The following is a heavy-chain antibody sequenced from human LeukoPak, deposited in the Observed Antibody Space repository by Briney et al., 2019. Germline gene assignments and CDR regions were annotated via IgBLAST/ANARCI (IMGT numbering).Heavy chain of an antibody. CDR1: GYTFTSYG. D-gene: IGHD2-2*02. V-gene: IGHV1-18*01. Sequence: ASVKVSCKASGYTFTSYGISWVRQAPGQGLEWMGWISAYNGNTNYAQKLQGRVTMTTDTSTSTAYMELRSLRSDDTAVYYCARDIVVVPAAIGQRSYYYYGMDVWGQGTTVTVS. J-gene: IGHJ6*02. CDR2: ISAYNGNT. CDR3: ARDIVVVPAAIGQRSYYYYGMDV.